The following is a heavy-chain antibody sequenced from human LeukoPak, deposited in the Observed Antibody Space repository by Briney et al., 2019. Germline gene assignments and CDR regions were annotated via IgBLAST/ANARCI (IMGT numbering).Heavy chain of an antibody. CDR2: ISSIGGST. J-gene: IGHJ4*02. V-gene: IGHV3-64D*06. CDR1: GFTFSSYG. Sequence: GGSLRLSCSASGFTFSSYGMDWVRQAPGTGLEFVSAISSIGGSTYYADSVKGRFTISRDNSKNTLFLQMSSLRAEDTAVYYCASARDPHFDYWGQGTLVTVSS. CDR3: ASARDPHFDY.